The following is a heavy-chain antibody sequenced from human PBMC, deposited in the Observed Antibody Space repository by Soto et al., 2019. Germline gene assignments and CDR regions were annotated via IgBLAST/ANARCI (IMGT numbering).Heavy chain of an antibody. CDR1: GFTVSSSY. CDR3: ARHVGSYWYFDL. V-gene: IGHV3-66*04. Sequence: EVQLVESGGGLVQPGGSLRLSCAASGFTVSSSYMGWVRHAPGKGLEWVSSIYTGGNTYYADSVRGRFTVSTDNSKDTLYLQMNSLSVDDEAMYYCARHVGSYWYFDLWGRGTLVTVSS. J-gene: IGHJ2*01. D-gene: IGHD1-26*01. CDR2: IYTGGNT.